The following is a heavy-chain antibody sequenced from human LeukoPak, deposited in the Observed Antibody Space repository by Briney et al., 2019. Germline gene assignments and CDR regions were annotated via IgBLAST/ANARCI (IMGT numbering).Heavy chain of an antibody. CDR3: ARDIAAADFNWFDP. V-gene: IGHV4-59*01. Sequence: SETLSLTCTVSGGSISSYYWSWIRQPPGKGLEWIGYNYYSGSTNYNPSLKSRVTISVDTSKNQFSLKLSSVTAADTAVYYCARDIAAADFNWFDPWGQGTLVTVSS. J-gene: IGHJ5*02. D-gene: IGHD6-13*01. CDR1: GGSISSYY. CDR2: NYYSGST.